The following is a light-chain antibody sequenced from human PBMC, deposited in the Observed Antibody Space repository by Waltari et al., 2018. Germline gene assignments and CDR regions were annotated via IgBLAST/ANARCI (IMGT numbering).Light chain of an antibody. CDR2: GGS. CDR3: LQVNRTPFT. CDR1: QGLSSY. J-gene: IGKJ3*01. V-gene: IGKV1-13*02. Sequence: AIQLTQSPLSLSAPVGHRVTISSRASQGLSSYLAWYQHKAGRAPQLLIYGGSNLANGVPSRFSGSGFGTDFTLNISRLQPEDFATYYCLQVNRTPFTFGPGTTVDIK.